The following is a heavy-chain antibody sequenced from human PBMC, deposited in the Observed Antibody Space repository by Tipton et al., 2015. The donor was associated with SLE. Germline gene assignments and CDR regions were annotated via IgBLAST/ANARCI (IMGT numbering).Heavy chain of an antibody. CDR3: ARGGDY. V-gene: IGHV3-30*04. Sequence: SLRLSCSASGFSFSTYAMHWVRQAPGKGLEWVAALSYDGYYKYYADSVKGRFTLSRDNSKNTLFLQMNSLRPEDTAVYYCARGGDYWGQGTLVTVSS. CDR1: GFSFSTYA. J-gene: IGHJ4*02. CDR2: LSYDGYYK.